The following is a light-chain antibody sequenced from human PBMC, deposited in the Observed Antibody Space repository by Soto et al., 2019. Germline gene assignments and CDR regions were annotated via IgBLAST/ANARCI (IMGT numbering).Light chain of an antibody. CDR1: SSNIGSND. V-gene: IGLV1-47*01. CDR3: ASWDYSLSGVL. J-gene: IGLJ3*02. Sequence: QSVLTQPPSASGTPGQGVTISCCGSSSNIGSNDAFWYQQLPGTAPKLLIYRSNQRPSGVPDRFSGSKSGTSASLAISGLRSEDEADYSCASWDYSLSGVLFGGGTKLTVL. CDR2: RSN.